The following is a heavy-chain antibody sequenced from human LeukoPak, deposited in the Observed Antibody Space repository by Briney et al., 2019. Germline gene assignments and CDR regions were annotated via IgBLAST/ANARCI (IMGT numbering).Heavy chain of an antibody. J-gene: IGHJ4*02. V-gene: IGHV1-69*05. CDR1: GGTFSSYA. D-gene: IGHD1-26*01. CDR2: ITPIFGTA. Sequence: SVKVSCKASGGTFSSYAISWVRQAPGQGLEWMGRITPIFGTANYAQKFQGRVAITTDESTSTAYMELRSLRSEDTAVYYCAIGSGSFDYWGQGTLVTVSS. CDR3: AIGSGSFDY.